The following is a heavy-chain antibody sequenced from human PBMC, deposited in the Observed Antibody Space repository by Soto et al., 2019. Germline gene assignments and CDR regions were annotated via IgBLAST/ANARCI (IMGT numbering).Heavy chain of an antibody. CDR3: AKDLWFGELSQYYYYYGMDV. D-gene: IGHD3-10*01. CDR1: GFTFSSYA. J-gene: IGHJ6*02. V-gene: IGHV3-23*01. CDR2: ISGSGGST. Sequence: GGSLRLSCAASGFTFSSYAMSWVRQAPGKGLEWVSAISGSGGSTYYADSVKGRFTISRDNSKNTLYLQMNSLRAEDTAVYYCAKDLWFGELSQYYYYYGMDVWGQGTTVTVSS.